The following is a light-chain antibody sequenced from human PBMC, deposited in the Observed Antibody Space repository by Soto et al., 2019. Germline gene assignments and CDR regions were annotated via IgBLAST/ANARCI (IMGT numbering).Light chain of an antibody. V-gene: IGLV7-43*01. CDR3: LLYFSGAQLV. CDR1: IGGVTTGNY. J-gene: IGLJ2*01. CDR2: STS. Sequence: QAVVTQEPSVTVSPGGXVXXXXASSIGGVTTGNYPNWFQQKPGQAPRPLIYSTSNKHSWTPARFSGSLLGDKAALTLSGVQSEDEAEYYCLLYFSGAQLVFGGGTKLTVL.